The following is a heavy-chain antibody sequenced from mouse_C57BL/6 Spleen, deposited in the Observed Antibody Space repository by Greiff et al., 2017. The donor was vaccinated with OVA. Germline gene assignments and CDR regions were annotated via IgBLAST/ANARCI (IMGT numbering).Heavy chain of an antibody. D-gene: IGHD1-1*01. CDR2: INPNTGGT. V-gene: IGHV1-26*01. J-gene: IGHJ3*01. CDR3: ARYYYGSSYWFAY. Sequence: EVQLQQSGPELVKPGASVKISCKASGYTFTDYYMNWVKQSHGKSLEWIGDINPNTGGTSYNQKFKGKATLTVDKSSSTAYMELRSLTSEDSAVYYCARYYYGSSYWFAYWGQGTLVTVSA. CDR1: GYTFTDYY.